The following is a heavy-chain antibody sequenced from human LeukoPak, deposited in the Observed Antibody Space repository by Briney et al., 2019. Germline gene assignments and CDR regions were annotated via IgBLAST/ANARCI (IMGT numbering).Heavy chain of an antibody. Sequence: HPGGSLRLSCAASGFTFSSYGMHWVRQAPGKGLEWVAFIRYDGSNKYYADSVKGRFTISRDNSKNTLYLQMNSLRAEDTAVYYCAKDTVGWFGELSDAFDIWGQGTMVTVSS. CDR3: AKDTVGWFGELSDAFDI. V-gene: IGHV3-30*02. D-gene: IGHD3-10*01. J-gene: IGHJ3*02. CDR2: IRYDGSNK. CDR1: GFTFSSYG.